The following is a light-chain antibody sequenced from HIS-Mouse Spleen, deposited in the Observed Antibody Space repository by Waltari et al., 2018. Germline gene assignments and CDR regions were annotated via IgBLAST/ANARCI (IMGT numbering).Light chain of an antibody. J-gene: IGKJ2*01. V-gene: IGKV4-1*01. CDR1: QSVLYSSNNKNY. CDR3: QQYNNWPPYT. Sequence: DIVMTQSPDSLAVSLGERATINCKSSQSVLYSSNNKNYLAWYQQKPGQPPKLLIYWASTRESGVPDRFSGSGSGTDFTLTISSLQAEDGAVYYCQQYNNWPPYTFGQGTKLEIK. CDR2: WAS.